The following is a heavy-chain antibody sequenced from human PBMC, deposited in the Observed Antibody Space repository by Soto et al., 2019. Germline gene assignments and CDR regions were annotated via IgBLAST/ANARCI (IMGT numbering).Heavy chain of an antibody. J-gene: IGHJ3*02. D-gene: IGHD2-15*01. CDR2: ISSSSSYI. Sequence: PGGSLRLSCAASGFTFSSYSMNWVRQAPGKGLEWVSSISSSSSYIYYADSVKGRFTISRDNAKNSLYLQMNSLRAEDTAVYYCARDLWAPTGAFDIWGQGTMVTVSS. CDR1: GFTFSSYS. V-gene: IGHV3-21*01. CDR3: ARDLWAPTGAFDI.